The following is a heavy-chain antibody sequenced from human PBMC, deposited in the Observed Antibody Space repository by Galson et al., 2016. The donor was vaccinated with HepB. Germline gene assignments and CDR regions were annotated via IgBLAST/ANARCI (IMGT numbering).Heavy chain of an antibody. CDR3: ARDRYDFWSGYASYYGMDV. Sequence: SLRLSCAASGFTSKNYTMNWVRQAPGKGLEWLSSVTSRSYIYYADSLKGRFTISRDNAKNSLYLQMNGLRAEDTAVYYCARDRYDFWSGYASYYGMDVWGQGTTVTVS. V-gene: IGHV3-21*03. CDR1: GFTSKNYT. J-gene: IGHJ6*02. D-gene: IGHD3-3*01. CDR2: VTSRSYI.